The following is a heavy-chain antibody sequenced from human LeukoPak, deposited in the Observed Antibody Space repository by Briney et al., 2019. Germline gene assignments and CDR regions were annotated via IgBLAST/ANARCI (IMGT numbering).Heavy chain of an antibody. CDR3: ARHYGSGKPWFDS. Sequence: SETLSLTCTVSGGSISSGSYYWSWIRQPAGKGLEWIGRIYTSGSTNYNPSLKSRVTISVDTSKNQFSLKLSSVTAADTAVYYCARHYGSGKPWFDSWGQGTLVTVSS. V-gene: IGHV4-61*02. CDR1: GGSISSGSYY. J-gene: IGHJ5*01. D-gene: IGHD3-10*01. CDR2: IYTSGST.